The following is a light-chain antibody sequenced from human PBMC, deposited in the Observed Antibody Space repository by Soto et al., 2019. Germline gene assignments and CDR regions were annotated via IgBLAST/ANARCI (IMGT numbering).Light chain of an antibody. V-gene: IGLV1-40*01. CDR1: SSNIGAGYD. CDR3: QSYDSSLSGHVV. J-gene: IGLJ2*01. Sequence: QSVLTQPPSVSGAPGQRVTISCTGSSSNIGAGYDVHWYQQLPGTAPKLLIYGNSNRPSGVPDRFSGSKSVTSASLAITGLQAEDEADYYSQSYDSSLSGHVVFGGGTKLTVL. CDR2: GNS.